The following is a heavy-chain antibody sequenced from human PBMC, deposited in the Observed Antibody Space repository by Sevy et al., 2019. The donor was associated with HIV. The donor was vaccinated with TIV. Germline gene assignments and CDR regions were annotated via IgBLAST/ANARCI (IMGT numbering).Heavy chain of an antibody. J-gene: IGHJ4*02. D-gene: IGHD2-15*01. Sequence: ASVKVSCKASGYTFTSYGISWVRQAPGQGLEWMGWISAYNGNTNYAQKLQGRVTMTTDTSTSTAYMELRSLRSDDTAMYYCARDLGGYGGNPIDYWGQGTLVTVSS. V-gene: IGHV1-18*01. CDR2: ISAYNGNT. CDR3: ARDLGGYGGNPIDY. CDR1: GYTFTSYG.